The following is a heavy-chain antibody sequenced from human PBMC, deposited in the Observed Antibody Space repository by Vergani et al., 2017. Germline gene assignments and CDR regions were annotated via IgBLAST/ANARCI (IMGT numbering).Heavy chain of an antibody. CDR3: ARDLESSGWPHRFDY. V-gene: IGHV3-21*01. J-gene: IGHJ4*02. Sequence: EVQLVESGGGLVQPGGSLRLSCAASGFTFSSYSMNWVRQAPGKGLEWVSSISSSSSYIYYADSVKGRFTISRDNAKNSLYLQMNSLRAEDTAVYYCARDLESSGWPHRFDYWGQGTLVTVSS. CDR1: GFTFSSYS. CDR2: ISSSSSYI. D-gene: IGHD6-19*01.